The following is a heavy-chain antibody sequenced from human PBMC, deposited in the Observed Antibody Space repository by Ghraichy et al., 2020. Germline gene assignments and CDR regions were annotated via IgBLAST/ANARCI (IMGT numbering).Heavy chain of an antibody. CDR3: VRGRNTFDV. CDR1: GGSVSSSGYY. V-gene: IGHV4-39*01. CDR2: AYYPGTT. J-gene: IGHJ3*01. D-gene: IGHD1-14*01. Sequence: SETLSLTCTVSGGSVSSSGYYWGWIRQPPGRGLEWIGSAYYPGTTHYNPSLRSRATISIDTSKNRFSLSLTSLTAADEAVFYCVRGRNTFDVWGQPTMVTVSS.